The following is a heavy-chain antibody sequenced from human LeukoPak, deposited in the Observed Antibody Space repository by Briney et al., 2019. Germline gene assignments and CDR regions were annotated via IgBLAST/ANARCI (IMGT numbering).Heavy chain of an antibody. CDR3: ARQTGSGLFILP. V-gene: IGHV4-38-2*02. J-gene: IGHJ4*02. CDR2: IYYSGNT. Sequence: SETLSLTRTVSGYSISSGYYWGWIRQPPGKGLEWIGSIYYSGNTYNNASLKSQVSISIDTSKNRSSLKLTSVTAADTAVYYCARQTGSGLFILPGGQGTLVTVSS. CDR1: GYSISSGYY. D-gene: IGHD3/OR15-3a*01.